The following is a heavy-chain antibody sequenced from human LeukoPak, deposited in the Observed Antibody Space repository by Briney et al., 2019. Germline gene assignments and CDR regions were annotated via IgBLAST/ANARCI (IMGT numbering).Heavy chain of an antibody. D-gene: IGHD3-10*01. CDR3: ARASMVRGVIVY. CDR1: GGSFSGYY. V-gene: IGHV4-34*01. Sequence: SETLSLTCAVYGGSFSGYYWSWIRQPPGKGLEWIGEINHSGSTNYNPSLKSRVTISVDTSKNQSSLKLSSVTAADTAVYYCARASMVRGVIVYWGQGTLVTVSS. J-gene: IGHJ4*02. CDR2: INHSGST.